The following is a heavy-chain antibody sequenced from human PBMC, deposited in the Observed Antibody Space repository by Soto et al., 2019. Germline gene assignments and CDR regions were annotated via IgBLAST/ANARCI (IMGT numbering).Heavy chain of an antibody. CDR1: GFSYDDYV. D-gene: IGHD3-9*01. CDR2: IRSKAYGGTA. CDR3: TRDILTGYYSPPQDY. Sequence: SLRLSCTDSGFSYDDYVFSWVRQAPGKGLEWVGFIRSKAYGGTAEYAASVKGRFTISRDDSKSIAYLQMNSLKTEDTAVYYCTRDILTGYYSPPQDYWGQGALVTVSS. J-gene: IGHJ4*02. V-gene: IGHV3-49*04.